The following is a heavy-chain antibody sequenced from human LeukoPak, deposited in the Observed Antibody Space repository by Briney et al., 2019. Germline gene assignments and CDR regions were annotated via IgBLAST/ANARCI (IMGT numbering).Heavy chain of an antibody. J-gene: IGHJ3*02. Sequence: GESLKISCKGSGYSFTSYWIGWVRQMPGKGLEWMGIIYPGDSDSRHSPSFQGQVTISADKSISTAYLQWSSMKASDTDMYYYARPIHYYDSSSYFEGNTFDIWGQGTMVTVSS. D-gene: IGHD3-22*01. CDR3: ARPIHYYDSSSYFEGNTFDI. CDR2: IYPGDSDS. V-gene: IGHV5-51*01. CDR1: GYSFTSYW.